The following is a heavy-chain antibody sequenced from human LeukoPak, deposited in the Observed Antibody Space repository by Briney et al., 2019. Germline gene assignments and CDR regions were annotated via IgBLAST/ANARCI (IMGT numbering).Heavy chain of an antibody. J-gene: IGHJ5*02. D-gene: IGHD2-21*01. Sequence: GGSLRLSCAASGFTFSSYWMSWVRQAPGKGLEWVANIKQDGSEKYYVDSVKGRFTISRDNAKNSLYLQMNSLRAEDTAVYYCARVVHIVVVVATNWFDPWGQGTLVTVSS. V-gene: IGHV3-7*01. CDR1: GFTFSSYW. CDR3: ARVVHIVVVVATNWFDP. CDR2: IKQDGSEK.